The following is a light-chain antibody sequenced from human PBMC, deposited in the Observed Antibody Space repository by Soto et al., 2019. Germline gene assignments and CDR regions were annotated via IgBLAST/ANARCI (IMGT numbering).Light chain of an antibody. J-gene: IGKJ1*01. Sequence: DIVMTQSPLSLPVTPGEPASISCRSSQSLVHSNGYNYLDWYLQKPGQSPQVLIYMGSNRASGVPDRFSGSGSGTEFTLKISRVEAEDVGVYYCMQTLQSRTFGQGTTVEI. CDR3: MQTLQSRT. CDR2: MGS. V-gene: IGKV2-28*01. CDR1: QSLVHSNGYNY.